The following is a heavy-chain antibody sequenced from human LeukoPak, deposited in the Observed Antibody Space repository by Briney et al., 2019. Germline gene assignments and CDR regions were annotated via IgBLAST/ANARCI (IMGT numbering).Heavy chain of an antibody. J-gene: IGHJ4*02. V-gene: IGHV3-48*01. CDR1: GFTFRRDS. CDR2: ISHDRMII. D-gene: IGHD2-15*01. Sequence: PGGSLRLSCAASGFTFRRDSMNWVRQAPGKGLEWISYISHDRMIIYYAESVRGRFTISRANAKKSLYLEMHSLRAEDTAVYYCVRDNPRCCGVVPANIDDFWGQGTLVTVSS. CDR3: VRDNPRCCGVVPANIDDF.